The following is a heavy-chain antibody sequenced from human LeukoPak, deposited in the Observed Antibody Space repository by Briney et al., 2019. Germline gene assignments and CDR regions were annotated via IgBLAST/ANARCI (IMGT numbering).Heavy chain of an antibody. D-gene: IGHD2-15*01. CDR1: GFTFSSYG. CDR2: ISYDGSNK. J-gene: IGHJ4*02. Sequence: GGSLRLSCAASGFTFSSYGMHWVRQAPGKGREWVAVISYDGSNKYYPDSVKGRFTISRDNSKNTLYLQMSSLRAEDTAVYYCAKDRGYCSGGSCYWGFYFDYWGQGTLVTVSS. V-gene: IGHV3-30*18. CDR3: AKDRGYCSGGSCYWGFYFDY.